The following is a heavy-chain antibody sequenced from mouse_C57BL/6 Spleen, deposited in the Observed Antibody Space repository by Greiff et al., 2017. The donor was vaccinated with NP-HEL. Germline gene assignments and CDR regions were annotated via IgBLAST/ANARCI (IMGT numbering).Heavy chain of an antibody. Sequence: DVQLVESGGGLVQSGRSLRLSCATSGFTFSDFYMEWVRQAPGKGLEWIAASRNKANDYTTEYSASVKGRFIVSRDTSQSILYLQMNALRAEDTAIYYCARDDYDDGWFAYWGQGTLVTVSA. J-gene: IGHJ3*01. CDR1: GFTFSDFY. CDR3: ARDDYDDGWFAY. V-gene: IGHV7-1*01. D-gene: IGHD2-4*01. CDR2: SRNKANDYTT.